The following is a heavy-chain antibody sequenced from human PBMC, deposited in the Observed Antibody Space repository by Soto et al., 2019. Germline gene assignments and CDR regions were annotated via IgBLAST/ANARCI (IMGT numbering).Heavy chain of an antibody. D-gene: IGHD1-26*01. CDR2: ISYDGSNK. CDR3: ARDPEWELTTKPYYFDY. V-gene: IGHV3-30*01. CDR1: GFSFSNYA. J-gene: IGHJ4*02. Sequence: QVQLVESGGGVVQPGRSLRLSCAASGFSFSNYAMHWVRQAPGKGLEWVAVISYDGSNKEYADSVKGRFTIARDNSKNTLYVEMNSLRPEDTAVYYCARDPEWELTTKPYYFDYWGQGTLVTVSS.